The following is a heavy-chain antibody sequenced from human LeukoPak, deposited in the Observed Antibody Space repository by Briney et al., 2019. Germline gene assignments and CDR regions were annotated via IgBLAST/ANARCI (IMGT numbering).Heavy chain of an antibody. J-gene: IGHJ4*02. CDR1: GGSFSGYY. CDR2: INHSGST. Sequence: SETLSLTCAVYGGSFSGYYWSWIRQPPGKGLEWIGEINHSGSTNYNPSLKSRVTISVDTSKNQFSLKLSSVTAADTAVYYCARGLFYSKIFDYWGQGTLVTVSS. V-gene: IGHV4-34*01. CDR3: ARGLFYSKIFDY. D-gene: IGHD4-11*01.